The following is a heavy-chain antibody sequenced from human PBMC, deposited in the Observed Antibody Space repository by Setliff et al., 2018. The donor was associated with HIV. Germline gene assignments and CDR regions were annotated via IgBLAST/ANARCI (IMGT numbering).Heavy chain of an antibody. Sequence: TSETLSLTCTVSGGSVSSYYWSWIRQPAGKGLEWIGYIYSGGTTYYNSSLRSRVTISLDTSKNQFSLKLSSVTAADTAVYYCARANIVVVPAAIYWYFDLWGRGTLVTVSS. CDR3: ARANIVVVPAAIYWYFDL. CDR2: IYSGGTT. D-gene: IGHD2-2*01. V-gene: IGHV4-59*02. J-gene: IGHJ2*01. CDR1: GGSVSSYY.